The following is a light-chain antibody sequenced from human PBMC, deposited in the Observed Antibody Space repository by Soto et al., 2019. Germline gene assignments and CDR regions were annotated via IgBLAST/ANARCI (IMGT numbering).Light chain of an antibody. CDR3: QQLNS. CDR2: AAS. Sequence: IQLTQSPSFLSASVGDRVTITCRASQGISSYLAWYQQKPGKAPRLLIYAASTLQSGVPSRFSGSGSGTESTLTISSLQPEDFATYYCQQLNSFGGGTKVDIK. CDR1: QGISSY. V-gene: IGKV1-9*01. J-gene: IGKJ4*01.